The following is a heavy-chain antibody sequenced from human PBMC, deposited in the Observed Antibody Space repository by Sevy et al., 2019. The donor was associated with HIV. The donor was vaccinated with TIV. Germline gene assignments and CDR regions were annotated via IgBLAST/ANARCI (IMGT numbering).Heavy chain of an antibody. CDR1: GYTFTTYA. CDR3: AGDRDYYDTDGYYRGWLDP. D-gene: IGHD3-22*01. V-gene: IGHV1-18*04. Sequence: ASVKVSCKTSGYTFTTYAISWVRQAPGQGLEGMGWISGDNGNTKYAQKFQGRLIMTTDTSTSTAHMELRSLSFDDTAVYYCAGDRDYYDTDGYYRGWLDPWGQGTLVTVSS. J-gene: IGHJ5*02. CDR2: ISGDNGNT.